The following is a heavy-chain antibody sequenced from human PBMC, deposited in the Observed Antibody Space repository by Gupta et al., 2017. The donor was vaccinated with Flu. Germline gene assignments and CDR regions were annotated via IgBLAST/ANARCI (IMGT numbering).Heavy chain of an antibody. CDR2: INPNGGST. J-gene: IGHJ4*02. V-gene: IGHV1-46*01. CDR1: GYTFAPHY. D-gene: IGHD5-18*01. Sequence: QVQLVQSGPEVKRPGASVKISCRTSGYTFAPHYLQWVRQAPGQGLEWMGIINPNGGSTNYAQKFQGRVTMIADTSTSTVYMELSSLRSEDTAVYYCARGMPGYTYGYNYFQYWGQGTLVTVSS. CDR3: ARGMPGYTYGYNYFQY.